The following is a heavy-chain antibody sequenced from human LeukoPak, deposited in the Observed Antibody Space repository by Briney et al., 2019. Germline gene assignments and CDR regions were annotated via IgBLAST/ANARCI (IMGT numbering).Heavy chain of an antibody. CDR3: ARDGGFGDLDY. D-gene: IGHD3-10*01. Sequence: GGSLRLSCAASGFTFSSYAMHWVRQAPGKGLEWVAVISYDGSNKYYADSVKGRFTISRDNSKNTLYLQMNSLRAEDTAVYYCARDGGFGDLDYWGQGTLVTVSS. CDR1: GFTFSSYA. J-gene: IGHJ4*02. CDR2: ISYDGSNK. V-gene: IGHV3-30*04.